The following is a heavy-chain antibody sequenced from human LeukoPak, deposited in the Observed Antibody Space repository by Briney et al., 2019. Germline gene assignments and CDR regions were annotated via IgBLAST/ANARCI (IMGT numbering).Heavy chain of an antibody. CDR3: TTDGLYSIDN. Sequence: PGGSLRLSCAASGFTFSYAWMNWVRQAPGKGLEWVGRIKSKSDGGTIDYAAPVKGRFTISRDDSKNTLYVQIHSLKTEDTAVYYCTTDGLYSIDNWGQGTLVTVSS. J-gene: IGHJ4*02. CDR2: IKSKSDGGTI. CDR1: GFTFSYAW. D-gene: IGHD2-15*01. V-gene: IGHV3-15*01.